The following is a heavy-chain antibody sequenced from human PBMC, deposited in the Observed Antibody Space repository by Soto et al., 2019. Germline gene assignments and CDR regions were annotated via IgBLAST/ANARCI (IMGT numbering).Heavy chain of an antibody. CDR3: ARLWFGELWNYYYYGMDV. CDR1: GGSISSGGYY. Sequence: SETLSLTCTVSGGSISSGGYYWSWIRQHPGKGLEWIGYIYYSGSTYYNPSLKSRVTISVDTSKNQFSLKLSSVTAADTAVYYCARLWFGELWNYYYYGMDVWGQGTTVT. J-gene: IGHJ6*02. V-gene: IGHV4-31*03. D-gene: IGHD3-10*01. CDR2: IYYSGST.